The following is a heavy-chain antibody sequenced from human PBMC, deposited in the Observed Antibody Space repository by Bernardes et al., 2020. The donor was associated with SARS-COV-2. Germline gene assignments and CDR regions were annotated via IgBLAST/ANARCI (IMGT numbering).Heavy chain of an antibody. CDR2: ISKYNDNT. CDR1: GYTFMKYG. Sequence: ASVKVSCKAFGYTFMKYGISWVRQAPGQGLEWMGWISKYNDNTDNAQRLQGRVTMTTDTSTNTAYLELRSLRSDDTAVYFCARDWGTTIAARPGPSDYWGQGTLVTVSS. D-gene: IGHD6-6*01. CDR3: ARDWGTTIAARPGPSDY. J-gene: IGHJ4*02. V-gene: IGHV1-18*01.